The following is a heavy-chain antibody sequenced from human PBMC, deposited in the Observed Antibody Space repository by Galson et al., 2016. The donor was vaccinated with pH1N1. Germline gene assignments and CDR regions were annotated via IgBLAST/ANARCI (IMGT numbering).Heavy chain of an antibody. CDR3: ASTRPEFRYFDWQNPPSFDY. J-gene: IGHJ4*02. Sequence: QSGAEVKKPGESLKISCEGFGSSLTNYWIVWVRQMPGQGLEWMGIIYLGDSHTSYSPSFQGQVTISADKSISTAYLERSRLKAPDTATYYCASTRPEFRYFDWQNPPSFDYWGQGTLVTVSS. CDR2: IYLGDSHT. CDR1: GSSLTNYW. D-gene: IGHD3-9*01. V-gene: IGHV5-51*01.